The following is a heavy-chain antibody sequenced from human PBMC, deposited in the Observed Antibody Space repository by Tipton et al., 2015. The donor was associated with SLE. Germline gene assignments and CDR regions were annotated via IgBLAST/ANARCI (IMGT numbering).Heavy chain of an antibody. V-gene: IGHV3-74*01. J-gene: IGHJ6*03. CDR1: GFSFSNYW. CDR2: INTDGSGT. Sequence: GSLRLSCAASGFSFSNYWMSWVRQAPGKGLVWVSRINTDGSGTTYADSVKGRFTISRDNAKNTLYLQMNSLRVEDTAVYYCARDRAAQYYSYYYMDVWGKGTTVTISS. D-gene: IGHD6-25*01. CDR3: ARDRAAQYYSYYYMDV.